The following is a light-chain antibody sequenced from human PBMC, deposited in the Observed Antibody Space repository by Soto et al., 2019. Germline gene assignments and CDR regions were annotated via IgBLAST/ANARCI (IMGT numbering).Light chain of an antibody. Sequence: QSVLTQPPSASGTPGQRVTISRSGGSSNVEGNPVNWYQHVPTTAPKLLIYTNTQRPSGVPDRFSGSKSGTSASLAISGLQSEDEADYYCASWDDSLNGPVFGTGTKVTVL. V-gene: IGLV1-44*01. J-gene: IGLJ1*01. CDR2: TNT. CDR3: ASWDDSLNGPV. CDR1: SSNVEGNP.